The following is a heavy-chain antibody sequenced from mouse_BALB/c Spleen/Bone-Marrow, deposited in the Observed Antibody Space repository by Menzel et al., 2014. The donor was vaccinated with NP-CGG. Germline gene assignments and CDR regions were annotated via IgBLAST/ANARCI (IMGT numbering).Heavy chain of an antibody. Sequence: EVQGVESGGGLVQPGGSLRLSCATSGFTFTDYYMSWVRQPPGKALEWLGFIRNKANGYTTECSASVKGRFTISRDNSQSILYLQMNPLRAEDRATYYCARGAYGNYFAWFAYWGQGTLVTVSS. J-gene: IGHJ3*01. CDR3: ARGAYGNYFAWFAY. V-gene: IGHV7-3*02. D-gene: IGHD2-1*01. CDR2: IRNKANGYTT. CDR1: GFTFTDYY.